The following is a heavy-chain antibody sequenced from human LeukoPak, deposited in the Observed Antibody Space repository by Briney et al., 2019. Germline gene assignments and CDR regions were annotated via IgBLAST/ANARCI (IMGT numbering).Heavy chain of an antibody. CDR1: GGSISSYY. Sequence: SETLPLTCAVSGGSISSYYWSWIRQPAGKGLEWIGRIYTSGSTNYNPSLKSRVTMSVDTSKNQFSLKLSSVTAADTAVYYCARDHDYGGNLFWFDPWGQGTLVTVSS. CDR2: IYTSGST. V-gene: IGHV4-4*07. D-gene: IGHD4-23*01. CDR3: ARDHDYGGNLFWFDP. J-gene: IGHJ5*02.